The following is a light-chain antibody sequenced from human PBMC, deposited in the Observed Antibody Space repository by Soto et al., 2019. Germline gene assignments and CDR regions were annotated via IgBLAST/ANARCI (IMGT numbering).Light chain of an antibody. CDR1: SSDVGGYNY. CDR2: DVS. CDR3: SSYSSIGIPHVV. J-gene: IGLJ2*01. Sequence: QSVLTQPASVSGSPGQSITISCTGTSSDVGGYNYVSWYQQHPGKAPKLMIYDVSNRPSGVSNRFSGSKSGNTATLTISGLQAEDEADYYYSSYSSIGIPHVVFGGGTKVTVL. V-gene: IGLV2-14*01.